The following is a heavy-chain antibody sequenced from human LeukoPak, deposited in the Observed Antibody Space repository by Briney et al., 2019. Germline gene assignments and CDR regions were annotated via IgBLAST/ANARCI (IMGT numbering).Heavy chain of an antibody. CDR1: GFTVSSNY. D-gene: IGHD2-15*01. J-gene: IGHJ4*02. CDR3: ARCPWDCSGGSCYRLPDY. Sequence: GGSLRLSCAASGFTVSSNYMSWVRQAPGKGLEWVSYISSSGSTIYYADSVKGRFTISRDNAKNSLYLQMNSLRAEDTAVYYCARCPWDCSGGSCYRLPDYWGQGTLVTVSS. V-gene: IGHV3-11*01. CDR2: ISSSGSTI.